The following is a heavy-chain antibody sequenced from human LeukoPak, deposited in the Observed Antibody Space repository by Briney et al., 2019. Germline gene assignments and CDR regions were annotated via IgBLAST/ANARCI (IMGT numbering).Heavy chain of an antibody. Sequence: GGSLRLYCAASEFTFSTYAMNLGRQASCQGLEWVSAISGSGVSTYYADSVKGRFTISRDSSKNTLYLQINSLRAEDTAVYYCARKLVGDYWGQGTLVTVSS. V-gene: IGHV3-23*01. CDR2: ISGSGVST. CDR1: EFTFSTYA. CDR3: ARKLVGDY. J-gene: IGHJ4*02. D-gene: IGHD2-8*02.